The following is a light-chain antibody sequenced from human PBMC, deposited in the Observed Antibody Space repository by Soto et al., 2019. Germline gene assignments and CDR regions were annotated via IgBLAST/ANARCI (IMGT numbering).Light chain of an antibody. J-gene: IGKJ2*01. CDR2: KVS. Sequence: DVVMTQSPLSLPVTLGQPASISCRSRQSLVYSDGNTYLNWFQQRPGQSPRRLIPKVSNRDSGVPARCGASGSGSAFTVEITRVEAEDVGGYDGMQDTHWPPYTFGQGTKLEIK. CDR1: QSLVYSDGNTY. V-gene: IGKV2-30*01. CDR3: MQDTHWPPYT.